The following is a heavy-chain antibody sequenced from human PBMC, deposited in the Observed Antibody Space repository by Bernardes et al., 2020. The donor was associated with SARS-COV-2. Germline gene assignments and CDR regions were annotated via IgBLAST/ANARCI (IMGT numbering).Heavy chain of an antibody. CDR3: AGVHAEASAQLVWSDS. V-gene: IGHV4-34*01. CDR1: GGSFSGYY. Sequence: SETLSLTCAVYGGSFSGYYWSWIRQPPGKGLEWIGEINHSGSTKYNPSLKSRVTISIDTSKNQFSLKVRSVTAADTAVYYCAGVHAEASAQLVWSDSWGQGTLVTVSS. CDR2: INHSGST. J-gene: IGHJ4*02. D-gene: IGHD2-2*01.